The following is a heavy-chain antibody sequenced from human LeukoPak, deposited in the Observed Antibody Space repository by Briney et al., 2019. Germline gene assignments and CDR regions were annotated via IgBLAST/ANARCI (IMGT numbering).Heavy chain of an antibody. CDR1: GFTFSSYA. J-gene: IGHJ4*02. CDR2: ISYDGSNK. D-gene: IGHD2-21*01. Sequence: GGSLRLSCAASGFTFSSYAMHWVRQAPGKGLEWVAVISYDGSNKYYADSVKGRFTISRDNSKNTLYLQMNSLRAEDTAVYYCARDFASLVISGGYYFDYWGQGTLVTVSS. CDR3: ARDFASLVISGGYYFDY. V-gene: IGHV3-30*04.